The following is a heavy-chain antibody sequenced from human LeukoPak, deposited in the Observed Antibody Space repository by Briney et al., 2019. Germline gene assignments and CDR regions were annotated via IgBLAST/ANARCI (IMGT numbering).Heavy chain of an antibody. CDR2: VDPEDGET. Sequence: GASVKVSCKASGYTFTDYYMHWVQQAPGKGLEWMGRVDPEDGETIYAEKFQGRVTITADTSTDTAYMELSSLRSEDTAVYYCARDLKIARVAGTHFGYWGQGTLVTVSS. V-gene: IGHV1-69-2*01. J-gene: IGHJ4*02. CDR3: ARDLKIARVAGTHFGY. CDR1: GYTFTDYY. D-gene: IGHD6-19*01.